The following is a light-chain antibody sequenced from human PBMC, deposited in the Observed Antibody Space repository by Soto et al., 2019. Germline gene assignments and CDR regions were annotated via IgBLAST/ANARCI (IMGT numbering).Light chain of an antibody. V-gene: IGKV3-15*01. J-gene: IGKJ3*01. Sequence: EIVMTQSPATLSVSPGERATLSCRASQSVSSNLAWYQQKPGQAPRLLIYGASIRATGVPARFSGSGSGTDFTLTISSLQSEDFAVYYCQQYYTTPVTFGPGTKVDIK. CDR3: QQYYTTPVT. CDR2: GAS. CDR1: QSVSSN.